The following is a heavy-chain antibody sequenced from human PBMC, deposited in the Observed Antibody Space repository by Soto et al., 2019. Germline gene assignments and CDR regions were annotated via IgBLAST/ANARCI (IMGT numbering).Heavy chain of an antibody. J-gene: IGHJ3*02. CDR2: IYYIGST. CDR3: AREGGYGGNFRFYAFDI. Sequence: SETLSLTCTVSGGSISSGNYYWSWIRQPPGKGLEWSGYIYYIGSTYYNSSLESQVTISVDTSKNQFSLKLSSVTAADTAVYYCAREGGYGGNFRFYAFDIWGQGTMVTVSS. CDR1: GGSISSGNYY. D-gene: IGHD4-17*01. V-gene: IGHV4-30-4*01.